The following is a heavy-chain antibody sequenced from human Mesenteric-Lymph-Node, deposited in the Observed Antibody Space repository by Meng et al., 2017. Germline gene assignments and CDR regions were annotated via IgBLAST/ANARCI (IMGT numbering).Heavy chain of an antibody. D-gene: IGHD2/OR15-2a*01. CDR2: IIPIFGTA. Sequence: QLVQSGAEVKKPGASVKVSCKASGYTFTSYGISWVRQAPGQGLEWMGGIIPIFGTANYAQKFQGRVTITADESTSTAYMELSSLRSEDTAVYYCARDRSAFSNYFDYWGQGTLVTVSS. CDR1: GYTFTSYG. V-gene: IGHV1-69*13. J-gene: IGHJ4*02. CDR3: ARDRSAFSNYFDY.